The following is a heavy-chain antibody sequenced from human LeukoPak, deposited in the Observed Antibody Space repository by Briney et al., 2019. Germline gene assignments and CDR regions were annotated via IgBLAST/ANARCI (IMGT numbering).Heavy chain of an antibody. D-gene: IGHD5-18*01. CDR2: ISGSGSKT. CDR1: GFTFSTCA. J-gene: IGHJ3*02. Sequence: GGSLRLSCAASGFTFSTCAINWVRQAPGKGLEWVSAISGSGSKTFYADSVKSRFTISRDNPKNTLYLQMNSLRPEDTAVHYCVKEPRGYSFSFDIWGQGTMVTVSS. V-gene: IGHV3-23*01. CDR3: VKEPRGYSFSFDI.